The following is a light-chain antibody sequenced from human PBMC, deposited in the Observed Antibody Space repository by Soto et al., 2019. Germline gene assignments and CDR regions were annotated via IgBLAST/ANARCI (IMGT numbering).Light chain of an antibody. CDR2: AAS. J-gene: IGKJ2*01. CDR1: QGIRND. V-gene: IGKV1-6*01. CDR3: LQDYSFPYT. Sequence: AIQMTQSPSSLSASVGDRVTITCRASQGIRNDLGWFQQKPGEAPKLLIFAASSLQSGVPSRFSGSGSGTDCTLTISSLQPEDFATYDCLQDYSFPYTFGQGTKLEIK.